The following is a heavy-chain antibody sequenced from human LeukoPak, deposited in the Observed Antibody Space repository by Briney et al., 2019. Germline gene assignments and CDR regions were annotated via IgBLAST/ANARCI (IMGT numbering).Heavy chain of an antibody. D-gene: IGHD1-26*01. CDR1: RYTFTSYG. V-gene: IGHV1-18*01. CDR3: ARYKGISVVGATSRFDP. CDR2: ISAYNGNT. J-gene: IGHJ5*02. Sequence: ASVKVSCKASRYTFTSYGISWVRQAPGQGLEWMGWISAYNGNTNYAQKLQGRVTMTTDTSKSTAHMELRSLRSDDTAVYYCARYKGISVVGATSRFDPWGQGTLVTVSS.